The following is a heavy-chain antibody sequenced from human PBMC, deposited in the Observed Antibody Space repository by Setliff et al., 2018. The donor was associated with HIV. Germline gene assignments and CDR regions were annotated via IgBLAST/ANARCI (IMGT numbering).Heavy chain of an antibody. Sequence: PSETLSLTCAVYGGSLSGYYWSWVRQSPGRGLEWIGEINQSGNTNFNPSLKSRLIISVDTSRNQFSLKLRSVTAADTAAYYCARLGYVSGGFYKTPGPYYFDYWGQGALVTV. J-gene: IGHJ4*02. CDR1: GGSLSGYY. CDR2: INQSGNT. D-gene: IGHD3-10*01. CDR3: ARLGYVSGGFYKTPGPYYFDY. V-gene: IGHV4-34*01.